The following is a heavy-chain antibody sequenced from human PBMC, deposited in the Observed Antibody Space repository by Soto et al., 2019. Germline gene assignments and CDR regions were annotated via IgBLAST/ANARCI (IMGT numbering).Heavy chain of an antibody. D-gene: IGHD2-2*01. V-gene: IGHV3-23*01. Sequence: VQLLESGGGLVQPGGSLRLSCAASGFTFSSYAMSWVRQAPGKGLEWVSAISGSGGSTYYADSVKGRFTISRDNSKNTLYLQMNSLRAEDTAVYYCAKEAYCSSTSCRSYYFDYWGQGTLVTVSS. CDR2: ISGSGGST. CDR3: AKEAYCSSTSCRSYYFDY. J-gene: IGHJ4*02. CDR1: GFTFSSYA.